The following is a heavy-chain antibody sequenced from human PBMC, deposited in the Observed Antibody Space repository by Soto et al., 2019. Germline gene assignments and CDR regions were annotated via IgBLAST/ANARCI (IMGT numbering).Heavy chain of an antibody. CDR2: ITISGNYI. D-gene: IGHD2-8*01. Sequence: EGQLVESGGGLVKPGVSLRLSCAASGFAFQTYTMEWLRQPPGKGLEWVSSITISGNYIYYADSVKGRFTISRDNGRNSVYLPMNSLRAEDTAVYYCAKVGVLRTNFRWFDLWGQGTLVTVSS. CDR1: GFAFQTYT. J-gene: IGHJ5*02. CDR3: AKVGVLRTNFRWFDL. V-gene: IGHV3-21*01.